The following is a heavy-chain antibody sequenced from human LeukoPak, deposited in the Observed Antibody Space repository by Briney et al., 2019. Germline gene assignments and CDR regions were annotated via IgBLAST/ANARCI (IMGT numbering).Heavy chain of an antibody. D-gene: IGHD6-13*01. J-gene: IGHJ4*02. CDR1: GFSFSSYN. V-gene: IGHV3-48*01. Sequence: GGSLRLSCAASGFSFSSYNMNWVRQAPGKGLEWVSYISSTTSTIYYADSVKGRFTISRDNAKNSLYLQMNSLRAEDTAVYYCAKRTSGSSWYSSDSWGQGTLVTVSS. CDR2: ISSTTSTI. CDR3: AKRTSGSSWYSSDS.